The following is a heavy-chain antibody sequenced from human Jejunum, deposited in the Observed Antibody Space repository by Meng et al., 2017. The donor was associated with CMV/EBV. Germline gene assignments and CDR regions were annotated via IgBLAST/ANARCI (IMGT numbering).Heavy chain of an antibody. J-gene: IGHJ4*02. V-gene: IGHV3-15*01. D-gene: IGHD3-22*01. Sequence: NNAWMTWVRQAPGKGLEWVGRIKSNTDSGTADYAAPVKGRFTISRDDLKNTLYLHMNSLRTEDTAVYYCTTRTSGHYYDSSGYYYWGQGTRVTVSS. CDR2: IKSNTDSGTA. CDR3: TTRTSGHYYDSSGYYY. CDR1: NNAW.